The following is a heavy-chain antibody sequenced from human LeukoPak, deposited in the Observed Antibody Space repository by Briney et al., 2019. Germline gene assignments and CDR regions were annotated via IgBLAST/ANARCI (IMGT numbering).Heavy chain of an antibody. CDR3: AGRDDFVWGSYYLGY. J-gene: IGHJ4*02. CDR2: INPGDSDT. Sequence: PGESLKISCKGSGYSFTNYWIGWVRQMPGKGLEWMGIINPGDSDTRYSPSFQGQVTISADKSISTAYLQWSSLKASDTAMYYCAGRDDFVWGSYYLGYWGRGTLVTVSS. D-gene: IGHD3-16*01. V-gene: IGHV5-51*01. CDR1: GYSFTNYW.